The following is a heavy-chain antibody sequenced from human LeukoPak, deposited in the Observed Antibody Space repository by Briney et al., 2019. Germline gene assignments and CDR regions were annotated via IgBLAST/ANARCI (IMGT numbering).Heavy chain of an antibody. V-gene: IGHV1-69*13. CDR2: IIPIFGTA. Sequence: GASVKVSCKASGGTFSSYAISWVRQAPGQGLEWMGGIIPIFGTANYAQKFQGRVTITADESTSTAYMELSSLRSEDTAVYYCARPGRSGYYTGGYFDYWGQGTLVTVSS. J-gene: IGHJ4*02. CDR1: GGTFSSYA. D-gene: IGHD3-3*01. CDR3: ARPGRSGYYTGGYFDY.